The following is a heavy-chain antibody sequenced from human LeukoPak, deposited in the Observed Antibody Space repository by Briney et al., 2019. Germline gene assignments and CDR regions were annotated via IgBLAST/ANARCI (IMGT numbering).Heavy chain of an antibody. CDR1: GYTFSSYD. Sequence: ASVKVSCKASGYTFSSYDMNWVRQAPGQGLEWMGWNNPNTGNPAYAQDFTGRFVFSVDTSVSTAYLQISSLKAEDTAVYYCARGTSQWEPRRNFDSWGQGALVTVSS. D-gene: IGHD1-26*01. J-gene: IGHJ4*02. CDR2: NNPNTGNP. CDR3: ARGTSQWEPRRNFDS. V-gene: IGHV7-4-1*02.